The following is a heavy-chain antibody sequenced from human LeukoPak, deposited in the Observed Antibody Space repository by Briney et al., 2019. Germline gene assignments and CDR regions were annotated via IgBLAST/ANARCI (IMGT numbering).Heavy chain of an antibody. D-gene: IGHD6-13*01. V-gene: IGHV4-59*08. CDR2: IYQTGDT. J-gene: IGHJ4*02. CDR3: ARHEFAGPFAY. Sequence: SETLSLTCTVSGVSMSNYYWSWIRQPPGKGLEWISYIYQTGDTGYNPSLKSRATISLDMSKNQFSLILSAVTAADTAVYYCARHEFAGPFAYWGQGALVTVSS. CDR1: GVSMSNYY.